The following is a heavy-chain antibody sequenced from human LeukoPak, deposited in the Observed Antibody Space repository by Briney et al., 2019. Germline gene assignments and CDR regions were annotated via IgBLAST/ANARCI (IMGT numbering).Heavy chain of an antibody. CDR3: ARGTPPTLLTIFGVVDRKIDY. V-gene: IGHV4-34*01. CDR1: GGSFSGYY. D-gene: IGHD3-3*01. Sequence: SETLSLTCAVYGGSFSGYYWSWIRQPPGKGLEWIGEINHSGSTNYNPSLKSRVTISVDTSKNQFSLKLSSVTAADTAVYYCARGTPPTLLTIFGVVDRKIDYWGQGTLVTVSS. J-gene: IGHJ4*02. CDR2: INHSGST.